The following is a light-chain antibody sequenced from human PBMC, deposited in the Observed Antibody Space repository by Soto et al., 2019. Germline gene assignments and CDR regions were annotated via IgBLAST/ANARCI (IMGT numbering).Light chain of an antibody. Sequence: DIVLTQSPGTLSLSPGERATLSCRASQSVSSSYLAWYQQKPGQAPRLLIYGASIRATGIPDRFSGSGSGTDFTLTISRLEPEDFATYYCQQLNSYPRTFGQGTKVEIK. J-gene: IGKJ1*01. CDR1: QSVSSSY. CDR2: GAS. V-gene: IGKV3-20*01. CDR3: QQLNSYPRT.